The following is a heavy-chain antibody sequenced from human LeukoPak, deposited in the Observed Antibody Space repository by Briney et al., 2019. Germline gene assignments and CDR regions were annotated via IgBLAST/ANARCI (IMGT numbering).Heavy chain of an antibody. Sequence: GGSLRLSCAASGFIFNNYAMNWVRQAPGKGLEWVSTITKSGDKTYYADSVKGRFTISRDNSKNTLYLQMNSLRAEDTAVYYCAKAVTGHAGYYYYMDVWGKGTTVTISS. CDR3: AKAVTGHAGYYYYMDV. J-gene: IGHJ6*03. D-gene: IGHD5-18*01. V-gene: IGHV3-23*01. CDR1: GFIFNNYA. CDR2: ITKSGDKT.